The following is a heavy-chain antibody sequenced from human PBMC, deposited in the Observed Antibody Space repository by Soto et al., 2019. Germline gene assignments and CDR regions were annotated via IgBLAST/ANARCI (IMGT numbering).Heavy chain of an antibody. V-gene: IGHV1-18*04. J-gene: IGHJ6*02. D-gene: IGHD4-17*01. CDR1: GYTFTSYG. CDR2: ISAYNGNT. CDR3: ASPTVTTGGYYYGMDV. Sequence: GASVKVSCKASGYTFTSYGISWVRQAPGQGLEWMGWISAYNGNTNYAQKLQGRVTMTTDTSTSTAYMELRSLRSDDTAVYYCASPTVTTGGYYYGMDVWGQGTTVTVSS.